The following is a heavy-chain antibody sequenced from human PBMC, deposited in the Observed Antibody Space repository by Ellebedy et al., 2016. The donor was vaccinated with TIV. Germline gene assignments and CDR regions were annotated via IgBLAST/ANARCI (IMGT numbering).Heavy chain of an antibody. CDR3: ARGEVTLYYYGMDV. J-gene: IGHJ6*02. CDR1: GGSINSYY. CDR2: IYYTEST. V-gene: IGHV4-59*01. Sequence: MPSETLSLTCTVSGGSINSYYWSWIRQPPGKGLEWIGYIYYTESTNYNPSLKSRVTISVDTSKNQFSLKLSSVTAADTAVYYCARGEVTLYYYGMDVWGQGTTVTVSS.